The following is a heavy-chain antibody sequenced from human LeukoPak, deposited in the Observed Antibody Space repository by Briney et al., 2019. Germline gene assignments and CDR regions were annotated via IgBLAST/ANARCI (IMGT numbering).Heavy chain of an antibody. CDR2: ISSSSSYI. V-gene: IGHV3-21*01. J-gene: IGHJ4*02. CDR1: GFTFGGYN. CDR3: ARGASRADY. Sequence: GGSLRLSCAASGFTFGGYNMNWVRQAPGKGPEWVSSISSSSSYIYYADSVKGRFTISRDNAKNSLYLQMNSLRAEDTALYYCARGASRADYWGQGTLVTVSS.